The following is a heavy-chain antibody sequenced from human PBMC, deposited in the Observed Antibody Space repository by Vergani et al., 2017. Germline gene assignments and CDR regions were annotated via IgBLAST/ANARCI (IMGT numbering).Heavy chain of an antibody. CDR2: IYSDGSGT. CDR1: GFTFSNYW. J-gene: IGHJ5*02. Sequence: EVQLVESGGGLVQPGGSLRLSCAASGFTFSNYWMNWVRQAPGKGLEWISQIYSDGSGTSYADSVKGRFTSFRDNTKNTLYLQMNSLRAEDTAVYYCVRDHIQLGDPGGQGTLVTVFS. V-gene: IGHV3-74*01. D-gene: IGHD3-16*01. CDR3: VRDHIQLGDP.